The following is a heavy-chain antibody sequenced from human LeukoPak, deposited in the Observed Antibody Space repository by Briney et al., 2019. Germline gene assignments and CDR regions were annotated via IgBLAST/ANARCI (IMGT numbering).Heavy chain of an antibody. CDR3: ARDRWDGSGSSPFDY. Sequence: GGSLRLSCAASGFTFSSYSMNWVRQAPGKGLEWVSSISSSSSYIYYADSVKGRFTISRDNAKNSLYLQMNSLRAEDTAVYYCARDRWDGSGSSPFDYWGQGTLVTVSS. V-gene: IGHV3-21*01. D-gene: IGHD3-10*01. CDR2: ISSSSSYI. CDR1: GFTFSSYS. J-gene: IGHJ4*02.